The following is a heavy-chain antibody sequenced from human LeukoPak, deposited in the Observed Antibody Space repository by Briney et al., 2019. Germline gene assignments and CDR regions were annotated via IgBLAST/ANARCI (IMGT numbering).Heavy chain of an antibody. CDR1: GGSFSGYS. J-gene: IGHJ4*02. V-gene: IGHV4-34*01. CDR2: TNHSGST. Sequence: PSETLSLTCAVYGGSFSGYSWSWIRQPPGKGLEWIGETNHSGSTNYNPSLKSRVAISVDTSKNQFSLKLSSVTAADSAVYYCARPRSGYYYVPYYFDYWGQGTLVTVSS. D-gene: IGHD3-22*01. CDR3: ARPRSGYYYVPYYFDY.